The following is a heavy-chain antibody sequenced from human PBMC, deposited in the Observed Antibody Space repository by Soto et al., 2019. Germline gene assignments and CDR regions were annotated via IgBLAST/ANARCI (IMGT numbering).Heavy chain of an antibody. V-gene: IGHV3-15*01. Sequence: GGSLRLSCAASGFTFSSYWMSWVRQAPGKGLEWVGRIKSKTDGGTTDYAAPVKGRFTISRDDSKNTLYLQMNSLKTEDTAVYYCTTDGGRDGYHPLRGQGTMVTVSS. D-gene: IGHD5-12*01. J-gene: IGHJ3*01. CDR1: GFTFSSYW. CDR2: IKSKTDGGTT. CDR3: TTDGGRDGYHPL.